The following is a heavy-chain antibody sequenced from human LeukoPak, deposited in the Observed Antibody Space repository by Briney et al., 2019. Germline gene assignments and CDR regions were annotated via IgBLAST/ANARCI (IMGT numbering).Heavy chain of an antibody. J-gene: IGHJ4*02. CDR1: GYTFTSYG. V-gene: IGHV1-18*01. Sequence: GASVKVSSKASGYTFTSYGISWVRQAPGQGLEWMGWISAYNGNTNYAQKLQGRVTMATDTSTSTAYMELRSLRSDDTAVYYCASTMRGELPDYWGQGTLVTVSS. D-gene: IGHD3-10*01. CDR3: ASTMRGELPDY. CDR2: ISAYNGNT.